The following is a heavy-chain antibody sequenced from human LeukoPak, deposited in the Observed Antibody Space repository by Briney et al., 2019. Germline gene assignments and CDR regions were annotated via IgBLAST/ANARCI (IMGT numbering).Heavy chain of an antibody. Sequence: ASVKVSCKASGYTFTGYHMHWVRQAPGQGLEWMGRINPNSGDTNYAQKFQGRVTMTRDTSISTAYMGLSRLRSDDTAVYYCATTSGYFYYWGQGTLVTVSS. J-gene: IGHJ4*02. CDR2: INPNSGDT. CDR1: GYTFTGYH. V-gene: IGHV1-2*06. D-gene: IGHD1-26*01. CDR3: ATTSGYFYY.